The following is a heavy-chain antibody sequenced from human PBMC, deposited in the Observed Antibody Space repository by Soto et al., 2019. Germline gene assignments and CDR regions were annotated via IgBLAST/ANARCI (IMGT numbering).Heavy chain of an antibody. V-gene: IGHV1-18*01. D-gene: IGHD3-22*01. Sequence: ASVKVSCKASGYTFTSYCISWVRQAPGQGLEWMGWISAYNGNTNYAQKLQGRVTMTTDTSTSTAYMELRSLRSDDTAVYYCARDSYDSSGYYFHYWGQGTLVTVSS. CDR2: ISAYNGNT. CDR3: ARDSYDSSGYYFHY. CDR1: GYTFTSYC. J-gene: IGHJ4*02.